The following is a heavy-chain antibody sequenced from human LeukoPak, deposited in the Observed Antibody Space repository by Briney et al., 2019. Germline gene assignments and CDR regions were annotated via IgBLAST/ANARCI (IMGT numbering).Heavy chain of an antibody. CDR3: ARYLDYGGNSRVFQH. Sequence: SETLSLTCAVYGGSLSAYYWTWIRQPPGKGLEWIGEINHGGSTNYNPSLKSRVTISIDTSKNQFSLKLSSVTAAGTAVYYCARYLDYGGNSRVFQHWGQGTLVTVSS. D-gene: IGHD4-23*01. CDR1: GGSLSAYY. V-gene: IGHV4-34*01. CDR2: INHGGST. J-gene: IGHJ1*01.